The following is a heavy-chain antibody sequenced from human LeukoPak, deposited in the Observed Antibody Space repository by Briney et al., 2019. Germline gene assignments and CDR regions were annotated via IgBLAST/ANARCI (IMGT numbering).Heavy chain of an antibody. CDR2: TYNSGST. CDR3: AKDWELGS. Sequence: PSETLSLTCAVYGGSFSGYYWSWIRQPPGKGLEWIGNTYNSGSTNYNPSLKSRVTISLDTSKNQFSLKMSSVTAADTAVYYCAKDWELGSWGQGTLVTVSS. CDR1: GGSFSGYY. J-gene: IGHJ5*02. D-gene: IGHD1-26*01. V-gene: IGHV4-59*01.